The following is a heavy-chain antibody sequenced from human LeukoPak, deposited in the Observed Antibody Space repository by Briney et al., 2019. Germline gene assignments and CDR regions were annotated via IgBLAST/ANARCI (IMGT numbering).Heavy chain of an antibody. CDR2: ISYDGSNK. CDR1: GFTFSSYA. V-gene: IGHV3-30-3*01. J-gene: IGHJ4*02. Sequence: GRSLRLSCAASGFTFSSYAMHWVRQAPGKGLEWVAVISYDGSNKYYADSVKGRFTISRDNSKNTLYLQMNSLRAEDTAVYYCAKGTTVVTPYFDYWGQGTLVTVSS. CDR3: AKGTTVVTPYFDY. D-gene: IGHD4-23*01.